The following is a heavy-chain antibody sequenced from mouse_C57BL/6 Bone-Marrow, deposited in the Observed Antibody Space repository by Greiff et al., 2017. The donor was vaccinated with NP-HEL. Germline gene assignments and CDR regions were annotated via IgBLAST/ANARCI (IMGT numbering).Heavy chain of an antibody. Sequence: VQLQQSGPELARPWASVKISCQAFCTFFRRVHFAMRDTNYWMEWVKQRPGQGLGWNGDIYHGNGDTSYNQKFKGKSTLTADKSSSTAYMQLSSVTSGHTSVYYCACMSHKYYWYYYVWGTGPTVTVAS. J-gene: IGHJ1*03. D-gene: IGHD2-10*02. CDR1: CTFFRRVH. CDR2: GQGLGWNG. CDR3: SGHTSVYYCACMSHKYYWYYYV. V-gene: IGHV1-87*01.